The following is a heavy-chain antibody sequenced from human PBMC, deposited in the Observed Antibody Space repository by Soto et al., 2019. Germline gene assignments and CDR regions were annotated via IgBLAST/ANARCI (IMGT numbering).Heavy chain of an antibody. CDR2: SSPRGDTI. J-gene: IGHJ4*02. D-gene: IGHD6-19*01. CDR3: AKGPHLNVGWSYYFDS. CDR1: GFSLANDP. Sequence: QTGGSLRLSCVASGFSLANDPMNWVRQTPGKGLEWISYSSPRGDTIYYADSVEGRFTTSRDNARNSLSLQMSSLGAEDSAVYYCAKGPHLNVGWSYYFDSWGQGAPVTVSS. V-gene: IGHV3-48*01.